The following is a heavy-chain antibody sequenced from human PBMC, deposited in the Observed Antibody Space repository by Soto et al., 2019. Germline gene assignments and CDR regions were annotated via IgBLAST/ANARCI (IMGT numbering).Heavy chain of an antibody. CDR3: AREFIYYDSSGYYYVLDAFDI. V-gene: IGHV3-33*01. CDR1: GFTFSSYG. Sequence: QVQLVESGGGVVQPGRSLRLSCAASGFTFSSYGMHWVRQAPGKGLEWVAVIWYDGSNKYYADSVKGRFTISRDNSKNTLYLQMNSLRAEDTAVYYCAREFIYYDSSGYYYVLDAFDIWGQGTMVTVSS. J-gene: IGHJ3*02. CDR2: IWYDGSNK. D-gene: IGHD3-22*01.